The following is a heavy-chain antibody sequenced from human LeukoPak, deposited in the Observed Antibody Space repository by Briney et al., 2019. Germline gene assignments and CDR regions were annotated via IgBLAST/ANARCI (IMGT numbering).Heavy chain of an antibody. Sequence: SETLSLTCTVSGGSISSGSYYWSWIRQPAGKGLEWIGRIYTSGSTNYNPSLKSRVTMSVDTSKNQFSLKLSSVTAADTAVYYCARDRGGSYYWGQGTLVTVSS. CDR3: ARDRGGSYY. CDR1: GGSISSGSYY. V-gene: IGHV4-61*02. D-gene: IGHD1-26*01. CDR2: IYTSGST. J-gene: IGHJ4*02.